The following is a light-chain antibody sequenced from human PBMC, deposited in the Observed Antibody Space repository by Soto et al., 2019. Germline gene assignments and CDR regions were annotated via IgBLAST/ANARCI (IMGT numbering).Light chain of an antibody. CDR1: PGVSSDY. CDR3: HQYGNSPQT. Sequence: PGERATLSCSASPGVSSDYVAWYQQRPGQTPRLLIYGASSRATGIPDRFSGSGSGADFTLTIRRLEPEDIALYYCHQYGNSPQTFGQGTKVDIK. V-gene: IGKV3-20*01. CDR2: GAS. J-gene: IGKJ1*01.